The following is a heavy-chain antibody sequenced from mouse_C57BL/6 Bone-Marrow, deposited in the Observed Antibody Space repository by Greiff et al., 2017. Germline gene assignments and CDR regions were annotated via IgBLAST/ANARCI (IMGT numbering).Heavy chain of an antibody. V-gene: IGHV1-81*01. CDR2: IYPRSGNT. Sequence: VQLKQSGAELARPGASVKLSCKASGYTFTSSGISWVKQRTGQGLEWIGEIYPRSGNTYYNEKFKGKATLTADKSSSTAYMALRSLTSEDSAVYFCARSATSYYKAWFAYWGQGTLVTVSA. D-gene: IGHD2-12*01. CDR3: ARSATSYYKAWFAY. J-gene: IGHJ3*01. CDR1: GYTFTSSG.